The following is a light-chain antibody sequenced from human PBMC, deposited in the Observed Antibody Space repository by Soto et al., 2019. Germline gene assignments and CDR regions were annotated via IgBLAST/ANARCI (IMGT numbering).Light chain of an antibody. J-gene: IGLJ1*01. CDR3: SSYTSSSTYV. CDR2: EVS. CDR1: SSDVCGYNY. Sequence: QSALTQPASVSGSPGQSITISCTGTSSDVCGYNYVSWYQQHPGKAPKLMIYEVSNRPSGVSNRFSGSKSGNTASLTISGLQAEDEADYYCSSYTSSSTYVFGTGTQLTVL. V-gene: IGLV2-14*01.